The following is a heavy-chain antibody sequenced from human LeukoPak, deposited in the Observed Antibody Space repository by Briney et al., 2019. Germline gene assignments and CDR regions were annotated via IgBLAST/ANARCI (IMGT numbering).Heavy chain of an antibody. Sequence: SETLSLTCAVYGGSFSGYYWSWIRQPPGKGLEWIREINHSGSTNYNPSLKSRVTISVDTSKNQFSLKLSSVTAADTAVYYCARDRMVRGVWYFDLWGRGTLVTVSS. V-gene: IGHV4-34*01. CDR2: INHSGST. D-gene: IGHD3-10*01. CDR1: GGSFSGYY. J-gene: IGHJ2*01. CDR3: ARDRMVRGVWYFDL.